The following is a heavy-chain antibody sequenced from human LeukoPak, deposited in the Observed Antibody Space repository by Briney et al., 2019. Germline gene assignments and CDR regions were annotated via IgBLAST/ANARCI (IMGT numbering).Heavy chain of an antibody. CDR3: ARWYCGGGSCYSYYYGMDV. CDR2: ISAYNGNT. D-gene: IGHD2-15*01. Sequence: GASVKVSCKASGYTFTSYGISWVRQAPGQGLEWMGWISAYNGNTKYVQKLQGRVTMTTDSSTSTAYMELRSPTSDDTAVYYCARWYCGGGSCYSYYYGMDVWGQGTTVTVSS. CDR1: GYTFTSYG. J-gene: IGHJ6*02. V-gene: IGHV1-18*01.